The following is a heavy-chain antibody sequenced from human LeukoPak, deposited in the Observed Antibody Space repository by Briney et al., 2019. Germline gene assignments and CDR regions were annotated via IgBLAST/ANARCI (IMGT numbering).Heavy chain of an antibody. D-gene: IGHD5-18*01. V-gene: IGHV3-53*01. CDR2: IYSGGST. J-gene: IGHJ4*02. Sequence: GGSLRLPCVASGLTITNSPMSWVRQAPGKGLEWVSVIYSGGSTYYADSVKGRFTISRDNSKNTLYLQMNSLRAEDTAVYYCARLWIQLRDYWGQGTLVTVSS. CDR1: GLTITNSP. CDR3: ARLWIQLRDY.